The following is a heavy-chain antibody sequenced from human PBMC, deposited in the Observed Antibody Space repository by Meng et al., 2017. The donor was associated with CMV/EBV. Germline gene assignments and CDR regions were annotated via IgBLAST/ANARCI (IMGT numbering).Heavy chain of an antibody. CDR3: AREGGVATTDYYYYYGMDV. Sequence: GEALKISCAASGFTFSSYEMNWVRQAPGKGLEWVSYISSSGSTIYYADSVKGRFTISRDNAKNSLYLQMNSLRAEDTAVYYCAREGGVATTDYYYYYGMDVWGPGTTVTVSS. CDR1: GFTFSSYE. CDR2: ISSSGSTI. D-gene: IGHD5-12*01. J-gene: IGHJ6*02. V-gene: IGHV3-48*03.